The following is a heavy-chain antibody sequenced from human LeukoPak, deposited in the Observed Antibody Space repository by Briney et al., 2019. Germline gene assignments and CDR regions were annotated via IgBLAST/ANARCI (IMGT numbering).Heavy chain of an antibody. J-gene: IGHJ4*02. V-gene: IGHV3-11*01. CDR1: GLTFSDYY. CDR3: ARVSYAYYFDY. CDR2: ISSSGSTI. Sequence: GGSLRLSCAASGLTFSDYYMSWIRQAPGKGLEWVSYISSSGSTIYYADSVKGRFTISRDNAKNSLYLQMNSLRAEDTAVYYCARVSYAYYFDYWGQGTLVTVSS. D-gene: IGHD2-2*01.